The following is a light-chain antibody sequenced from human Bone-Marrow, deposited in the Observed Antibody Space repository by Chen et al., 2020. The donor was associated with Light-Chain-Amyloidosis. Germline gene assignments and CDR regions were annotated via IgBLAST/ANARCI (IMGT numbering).Light chain of an antibody. CDR3: QSYRGSRQVM. Sequence: NFMLTQPHSVSESPGKTVIISCTRSSGSIATNYVQWYQQRPGSSPTTVFYEDDQRPSGVPDRFSGSSDRSSNSASLTIAGLKTEDEADYYCQSYRGSRQVMFGGGTKLTVL. V-gene: IGLV6-57*01. J-gene: IGLJ3*02. CDR2: EDD. CDR1: SGSIATNY.